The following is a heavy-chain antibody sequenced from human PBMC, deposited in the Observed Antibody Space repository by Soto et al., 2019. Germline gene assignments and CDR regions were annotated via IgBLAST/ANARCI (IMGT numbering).Heavy chain of an antibody. Sequence: QVQLQESGPGLVKPSPTLSLTCTVSCGSISSGGYYWSWFRQHPGKGLEWIGSIYYCGSTYYTPSLQSRVTIAVDTSKKQCYLKLSSVTAADTAVYYCARGVLQWGQGTLVTVST. CDR2: IYYCGST. D-gene: IGHD3-16*01. V-gene: IGHV4-31*03. CDR1: CGSISSGGYY. J-gene: IGHJ4*02. CDR3: ARGVLQ.